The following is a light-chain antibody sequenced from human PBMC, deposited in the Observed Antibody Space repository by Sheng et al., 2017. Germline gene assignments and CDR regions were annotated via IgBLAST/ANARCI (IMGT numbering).Light chain of an antibody. J-gene: IGLJ2*01. CDR3: GTWDSSLSAVL. CDR1: RSNIGNNY. Sequence: QSVLTQPPSVSAAPGQKVTVSCSGSRSNIGNNYVSWYQQLPGTAPKLLIYENYKRPSGIPDRFSGSKSGTSATLGITALQTGDEADYYCGTWDSSLSAVLFGGGTKLTV. V-gene: IGLV1-51*02. CDR2: ENY.